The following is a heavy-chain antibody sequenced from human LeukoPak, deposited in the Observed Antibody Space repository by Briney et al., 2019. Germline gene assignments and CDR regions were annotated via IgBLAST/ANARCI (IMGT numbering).Heavy chain of an antibody. J-gene: IGHJ4*02. CDR3: ARGLYYGSGSYYYFDY. CDR1: GGSISSYY. CDR2: IYYSGST. D-gene: IGHD3-10*01. Sequence: TSSETLSLTCTVSGGSISSYYWSWIRQPPGKGLEWIGYIYYSGSTNYNPSLESRVTISVDTSKNQFSLKLSSVTAADTAVYYCARGLYYGSGSYYYFDYWGQGTLVTVSS. V-gene: IGHV4-59*01.